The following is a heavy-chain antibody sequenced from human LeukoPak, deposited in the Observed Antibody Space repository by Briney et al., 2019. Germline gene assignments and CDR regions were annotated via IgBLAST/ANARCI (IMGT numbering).Heavy chain of an antibody. CDR1: GFTFSSYV. V-gene: IGHV3-23*01. CDR2: ISGRGSST. D-gene: IGHD2/OR15-2a*01. CDR3: ASVSMGKFDY. J-gene: IGHJ4*02. Sequence: GGSLRLSCAASGFTFSSYVMSWVRQAPGKGLEWVSGISGRGSSTYYADSVKGRFTISRDNSKNTLYLQMNSLRAEDTAVYYCASVSMGKFDYWGQGTLVTVSS.